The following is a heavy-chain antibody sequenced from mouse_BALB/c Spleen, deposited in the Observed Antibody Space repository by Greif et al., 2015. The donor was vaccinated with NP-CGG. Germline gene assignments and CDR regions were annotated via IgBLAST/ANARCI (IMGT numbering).Heavy chain of an antibody. J-gene: IGHJ3*01. CDR2: INPSSGYT. CDR1: GYTFTSYT. D-gene: IGHD2-3*01. CDR3: ARQLYDCYPFAY. V-gene: IGHV1-4*01. Sequence: VQLQQSGAELARPRASVKMSCKASGYTFTSYTMHWVKQRPGQGLEWIGYINPSSGYTNYNQKFKDKATLTADKSSSTAYMQLSSLTSEDSAVYYWARQLYDCYPFAYWGQGTLVTVSA.